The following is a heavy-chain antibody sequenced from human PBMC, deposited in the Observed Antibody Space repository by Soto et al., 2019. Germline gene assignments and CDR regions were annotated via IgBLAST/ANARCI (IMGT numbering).Heavy chain of an antibody. D-gene: IGHD2-2*01. CDR1: GGTFTNYA. Sequence: ASVKVSCKPSGGTFTNYAFSWVRQAPGQELEGMGGIIPIFGTPDYAQNFQGRVTITADESTRTASMELSSLRSDDTAVYYCARERSVGYCITTTCPKPFYYYAMDVWGQGTTVTVSS. J-gene: IGHJ6*02. CDR2: IIPIFGTP. CDR3: ARERSVGYCITTTCPKPFYYYAMDV. V-gene: IGHV1-69*13.